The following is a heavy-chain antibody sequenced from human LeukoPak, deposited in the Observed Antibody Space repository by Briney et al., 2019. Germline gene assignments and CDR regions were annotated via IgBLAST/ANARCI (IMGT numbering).Heavy chain of an antibody. CDR2: ISYDGSNK. D-gene: IGHD3-3*01. CDR3: ARGARITIFGVVSDYGMDV. Sequence: GGSLRLSCAASGFTFSSYGMHWVRQAPGKGLEWVAVISYDGSNKYYADSVKGRFTISRDNSKNTLYLQMNSLRAEDTAVYYCARGARITIFGVVSDYGMDVWGQGTTVTVSS. V-gene: IGHV3-30*03. CDR1: GFTFSSYG. J-gene: IGHJ6*02.